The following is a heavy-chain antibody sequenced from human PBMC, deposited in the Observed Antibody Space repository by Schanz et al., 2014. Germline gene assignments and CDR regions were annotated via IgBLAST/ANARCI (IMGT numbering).Heavy chain of an antibody. J-gene: IGHJ5*02. CDR1: GGDIGNYY. V-gene: IGHV4-59*08. CDR2: IHQSGGT. Sequence: QVQLQESGPGLVKPSETLSLTCSVSGGDIGNYYWSWIRPPPGKGLEWIGYIHQSGGTNYNPSLKSPVTILVDTSKTQFSLRLTSLTAADTAVYYCAKFLYDDPSWGQGTLVTVSS. CDR3: AKFLYDDPS. D-gene: IGHD3-3*01.